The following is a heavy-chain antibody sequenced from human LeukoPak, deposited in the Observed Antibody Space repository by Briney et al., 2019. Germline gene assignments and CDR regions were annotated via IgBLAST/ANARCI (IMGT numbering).Heavy chain of an antibody. D-gene: IGHD1-26*01. Sequence: PGGSLRLSCAASGFTFSSYWMSWVRRAPGKGLEWVSAVSGSGGSTYSADSVKGRFTISRDNSKNMVYLQTSSLRAEDTAVYYCARAGSWSSRPYFDYWGQGILVSVSS. V-gene: IGHV3-23*01. CDR3: ARAGSWSSRPYFDY. J-gene: IGHJ4*02. CDR1: GFTFSSYW. CDR2: VSGSGGST.